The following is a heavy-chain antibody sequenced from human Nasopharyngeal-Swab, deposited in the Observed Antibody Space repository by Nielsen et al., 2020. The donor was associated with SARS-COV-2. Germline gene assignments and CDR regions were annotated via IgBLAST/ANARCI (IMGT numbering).Heavy chain of an antibody. CDR3: ARAHRITIFGVVSNFDY. D-gene: IGHD3-3*01. CDR2: IYYSGRT. J-gene: IGHJ4*02. Sequence: SETLSLTCTVSGGSISSGDYYWSWIRQHPGKGLEWIGDIYYSGRTYYNPSLKSRVTISVDTSKNQFSLKLSSVTAADTAVYYCARAHRITIFGVVSNFDYWGQGTLVTVSS. CDR1: GGSISSGDYY. V-gene: IGHV4-31*03.